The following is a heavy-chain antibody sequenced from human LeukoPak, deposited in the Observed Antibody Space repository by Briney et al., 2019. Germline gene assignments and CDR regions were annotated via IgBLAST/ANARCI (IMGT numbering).Heavy chain of an antibody. CDR3: ARDRYYGSGPYYGMDV. Sequence: GRSLRLSCAASGFTFSSYSMHWVPQAPGQGLEWVALISSDGGYKYYADSVEGRFTISRDTSENTLYLQMNSLRPEDTAVYYCARDRYYGSGPYYGMDVWGQGTTVIVSS. CDR2: ISSDGGYK. D-gene: IGHD3-10*01. CDR1: GFTFSSYS. J-gene: IGHJ6*02. V-gene: IGHV3-30-3*01.